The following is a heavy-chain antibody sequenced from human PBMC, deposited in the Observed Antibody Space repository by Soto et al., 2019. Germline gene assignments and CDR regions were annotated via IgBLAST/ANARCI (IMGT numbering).Heavy chain of an antibody. D-gene: IGHD2-21*02. CDR2: MYNTGST. CDR3: VRDLRGYCGTDCYPLDV. J-gene: IGHJ6*02. V-gene: IGHV4-59*01. Sequence: QVQLQESGPGLVKPSETLSLTCTVSGGCISSYYWSWIRQPPGKGLEWIGYMYNTGSTVYNPSLKSRVTISVDTFKNQFSLKLNAVTAADTAVYYCVRDLRGYCGTDCYPLDVWGQGTTVTVSS. CDR1: GGCISSYY.